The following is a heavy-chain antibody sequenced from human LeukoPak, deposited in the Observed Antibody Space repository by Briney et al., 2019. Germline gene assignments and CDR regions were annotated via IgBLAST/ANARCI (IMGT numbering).Heavy chain of an antibody. J-gene: IGHJ6*03. V-gene: IGHV1-2*02. D-gene: IGHD2-21*01. Sequence: ASVKVSCKASGYTFTGYHMHWVRQAPGQGLEWMGWINPNSGGTNYAQKFQGRVTMTRDTSISTAYMELSRLRSDDTAVYYCARDVCGGDCYSYYYYYMDVWGKGTTVTVSS. CDR3: ARDVCGGDCYSYYYYYMDV. CDR2: INPNSGGT. CDR1: GYTFTGYH.